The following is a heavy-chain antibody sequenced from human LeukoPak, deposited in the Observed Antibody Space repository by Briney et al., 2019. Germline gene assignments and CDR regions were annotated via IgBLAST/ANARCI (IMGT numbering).Heavy chain of an antibody. CDR2: ISSSSSYI. CDR1: GFTFSSYS. CDR3: AKSRTMVRGVASAFDI. J-gene: IGHJ3*02. Sequence: GGSLRLSCAASGFTFSSYSMNWVRQAPGKGLEWVSSISSSSSYIYYADSVKGRFTISRDNSKNTLYLQMNSLRAEDTAVYYCAKSRTMVRGVASAFDIWGQGTMVTVSS. V-gene: IGHV3-21*01. D-gene: IGHD3-10*01.